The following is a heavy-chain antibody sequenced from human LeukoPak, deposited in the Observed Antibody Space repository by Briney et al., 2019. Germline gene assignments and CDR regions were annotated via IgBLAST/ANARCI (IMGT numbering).Heavy chain of an antibody. CDR2: IIPIFGTA. CDR1: GGTFSSYA. Sequence: SVKVSCKASGGTFSSYAISWVRQAPGQGLEWMGGIIPIFGTANYAQKFQGRVTITADKSTSTAYMELSSLRSEDTAVYYCARVGEEYGDYGLQPYYFDYWGQGTLVTVSS. J-gene: IGHJ4*02. D-gene: IGHD4-17*01. CDR3: ARVGEEYGDYGLQPYYFDY. V-gene: IGHV1-69*06.